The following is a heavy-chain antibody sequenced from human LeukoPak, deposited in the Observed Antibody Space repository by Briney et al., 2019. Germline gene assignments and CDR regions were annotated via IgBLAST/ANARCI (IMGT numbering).Heavy chain of an antibody. J-gene: IGHJ4*02. Sequence: SVKVSCKASGGTFSSYAISWVRQAPGQGLEWMGGIIPIFGTANYAQKFQGRVTITADESTSTAYMELSSLRSEDTAVYYCARDRSDYSAGYFDYWGQGTLVTVPS. CDR3: ARDRSDYSAGYFDY. D-gene: IGHD4-17*01. CDR1: GGTFSSYA. CDR2: IIPIFGTA. V-gene: IGHV1-69*13.